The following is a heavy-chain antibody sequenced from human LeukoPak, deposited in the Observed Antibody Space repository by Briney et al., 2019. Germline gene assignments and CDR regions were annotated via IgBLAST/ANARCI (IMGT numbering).Heavy chain of an antibody. CDR2: VHLDGRT. J-gene: IGHJ4*02. Sequence: SETLSLTCGVSGGSVTSTNWWTWVRQPPGKGLGWIGEVHLDGRTNYNPSLKSRLTMSVDLSENHISLKLTSVTAADTAVYYCAREGGFFRPLDYSGQGTLVTVSS. CDR3: AREGGFFRPLDY. D-gene: IGHD3-3*01. CDR1: GGSVTSTNW. V-gene: IGHV4-4*02.